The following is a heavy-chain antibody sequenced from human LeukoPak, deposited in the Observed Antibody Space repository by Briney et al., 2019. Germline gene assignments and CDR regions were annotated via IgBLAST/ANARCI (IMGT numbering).Heavy chain of an antibody. V-gene: IGHV3-30*18. Sequence: PGGSLRLFCAASGFTFSPYAMHWVRQAPGKGLEWVALISNDGSVKYYADSVKGRFTISRDNSKNTLDLQMNSLRAEDTAVYYCAKDGFCSSTGCYPNHFDSWGQGTLVTVSS. D-gene: IGHD2-2*01. J-gene: IGHJ4*02. CDR2: ISNDGSVK. CDR3: AKDGFCSSTGCYPNHFDS. CDR1: GFTFSPYA.